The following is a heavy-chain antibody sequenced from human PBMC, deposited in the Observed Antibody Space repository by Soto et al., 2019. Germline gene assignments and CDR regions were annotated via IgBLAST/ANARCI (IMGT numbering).Heavy chain of an antibody. CDR1: GYTFTSYY. CDR2: INPSGGST. Sequence: ASVKVSCKASGYTFTSYYMHWVRQAPGQGLEWMGIINPSGGSTSYAQKFQGRVTMTRDTSTSTAYMELSSLRSEDMAVYYCASRITIFGVVIMAPYYYYGMDVWGQGTTVTVSS. V-gene: IGHV1-46*01. D-gene: IGHD3-3*01. CDR3: ASRITIFGVVIMAPYYYYGMDV. J-gene: IGHJ6*02.